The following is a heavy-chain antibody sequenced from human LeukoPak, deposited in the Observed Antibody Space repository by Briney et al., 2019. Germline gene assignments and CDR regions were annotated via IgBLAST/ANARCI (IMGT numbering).Heavy chain of an antibody. D-gene: IGHD2-21*02. CDR1: GFTFSGSA. CDR3: TRFRMVVTATYYYYYGMDV. Sequence: GGSLRLSCAASGFTFSGSAMHWVRQASGKGLEWVGRIRSKANSYATAYAASVKGRFTISRDDSKNTAYLQMNSLKTEDTAAYYCTRFRMVVTATYYYYYGMDVWGQGTTVTVSS. CDR2: IRSKANSYAT. J-gene: IGHJ6*02. V-gene: IGHV3-73*01.